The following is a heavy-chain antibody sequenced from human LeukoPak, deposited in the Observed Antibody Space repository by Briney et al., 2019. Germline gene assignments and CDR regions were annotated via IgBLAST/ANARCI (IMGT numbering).Heavy chain of an antibody. V-gene: IGHV6-1*01. CDR3: AKGVGAAWKVFDY. Sequence: PSQTLSLTCAISGDNVSSNSATWSWIRQSPSRGLEWLGRTYNRSKWYSDYAVSVRSRLTINPDTSKNQFSLQLNSVTPDDTAGYYCAKGVGAAWKVFDYWGQGTLVTVSS. CDR1: GDNVSSNSAT. J-gene: IGHJ4*02. CDR2: TYNRSKWYS. D-gene: IGHD3-10*01.